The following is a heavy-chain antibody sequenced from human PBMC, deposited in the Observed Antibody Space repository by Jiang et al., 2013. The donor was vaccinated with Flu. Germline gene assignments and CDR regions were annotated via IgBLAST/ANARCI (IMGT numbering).Heavy chain of an antibody. Sequence: SGAEVKKPGASVKVSCKASGDTFSSNAISWLRQAPGQGPEWMGGIIPIFGTVNYAQKFQGRVTITADKSTSTVYMVLSSLRSEDTAMYYCARGPDISAYYYFYWGQGTLVTVSP. V-gene: IGHV1-69*06. J-gene: IGHJ4*02. CDR3: ARGPDISAYYYFY. CDR2: IIPIFGTV. CDR1: GDTFSSNA. D-gene: IGHD3-22*01.